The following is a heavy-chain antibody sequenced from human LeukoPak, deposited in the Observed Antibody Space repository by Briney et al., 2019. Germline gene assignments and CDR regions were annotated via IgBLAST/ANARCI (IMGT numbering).Heavy chain of an antibody. CDR2: ISSSSSYI. D-gene: IGHD6-6*01. Sequence: PGGYLRFSCAASGFTFSSYSMNWVRQAPGKGLEWVSSISSSSSYIYYADSVKGRFTISRDNAKNSLYLQMNSLRAEDTAVYYCARGGVAARPLDYWGQGTLVTVSS. J-gene: IGHJ4*02. CDR3: ARGGVAARPLDY. CDR1: GFTFSSYS. V-gene: IGHV3-21*01.